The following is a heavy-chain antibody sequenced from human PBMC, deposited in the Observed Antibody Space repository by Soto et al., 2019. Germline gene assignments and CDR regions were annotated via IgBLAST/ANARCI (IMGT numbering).Heavy chain of an antibody. CDR3: ARGYDYGDYGY. CDR2: INHSGST. CDR1: GGSFSGYY. D-gene: IGHD4-17*01. Sequence: SETLSLTCAVYGGSFSGYYWSWIRQPPGKGLEWIGEINHSGSTNYNPSLKSRVTISVDTSKNQFSLKLSSVTAADTAVYYCARGYDYGDYGYWGQGTLVTVSS. J-gene: IGHJ4*02. V-gene: IGHV4-34*01.